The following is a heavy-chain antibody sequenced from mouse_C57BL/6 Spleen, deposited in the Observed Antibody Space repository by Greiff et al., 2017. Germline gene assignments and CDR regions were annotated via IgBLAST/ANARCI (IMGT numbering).Heavy chain of an antibody. CDR3: ARPTGPAWFAY. CDR2: ISSGSSTL. D-gene: IGHD4-1*01. Sequence: VQLVESGGGLVTPGGSLKLSCAASGFTFSDYGMHWVRQAPEKGLEWVAYISSGSSTLYYAATVKGRFTISGDNAKNTLFLQMTSLRSEDTAMYYCARPTGPAWFAYWGQGTLVTVSA. J-gene: IGHJ3*01. CDR1: GFTFSDYG. V-gene: IGHV5-17*01.